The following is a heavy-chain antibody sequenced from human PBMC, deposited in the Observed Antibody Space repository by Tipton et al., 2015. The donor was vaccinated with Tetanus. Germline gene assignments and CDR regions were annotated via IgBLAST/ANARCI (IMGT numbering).Heavy chain of an antibody. CDR3: ARGWGSSWYYFDY. Sequence: TLSLTCSVSGDSISSFYWSRIRQPAGKGLEWIGRIYTSGSTNYNPSLKSRVTMSVDTSKRQFSLKLNSVTAADTAVYYCARGWGSSWYYFDYWGQGILVTVSS. CDR2: IYTSGST. V-gene: IGHV4-4*07. CDR1: GDSISSFY. J-gene: IGHJ4*02. D-gene: IGHD6-13*01.